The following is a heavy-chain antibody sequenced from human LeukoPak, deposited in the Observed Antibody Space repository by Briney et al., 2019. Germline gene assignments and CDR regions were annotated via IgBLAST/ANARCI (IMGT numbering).Heavy chain of an antibody. Sequence: SETLSLTCTVSGGSISSGGYYWSWIRQPPGKGLEWIGYIYHSGSTYYNPSLKSRVTISVDRSKNQFSLKLSSVTAADTAVYYCARGHCSSTSCSKYYFDYWGQGTLVTVSS. CDR2: IYHSGST. D-gene: IGHD2-2*01. CDR3: ARGHCSSTSCSKYYFDY. J-gene: IGHJ4*02. V-gene: IGHV4-30-2*01. CDR1: GGSISSGGYY.